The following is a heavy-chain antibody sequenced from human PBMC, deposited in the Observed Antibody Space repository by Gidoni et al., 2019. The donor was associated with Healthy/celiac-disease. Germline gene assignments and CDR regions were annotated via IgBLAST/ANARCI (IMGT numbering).Heavy chain of an antibody. D-gene: IGHD2-2*01. CDR1: GGSIRSYY. CDR2: IYTRGRT. CDR3: ARSNIVVVPAAQWTGWFDP. J-gene: IGHJ5*02. V-gene: IGHV4-4*07. Sequence: QVQLQHSRPGLVTPSETLSLPCTVSGGSIRSYYWSWIRQPAETGLAWIGRIYTRGRTNYNPTLKSQVTMSVDTSKNQLSLKLSSETAADTAVYYCARSNIVVVPAAQWTGWFDPWGQGTLVTVSS.